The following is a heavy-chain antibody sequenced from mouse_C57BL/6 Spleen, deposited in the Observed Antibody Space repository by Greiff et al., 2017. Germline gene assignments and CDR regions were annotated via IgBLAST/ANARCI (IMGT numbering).Heavy chain of an antibody. D-gene: IGHD1-1*01. V-gene: IGHV1-62-2*01. CDR1: GYTFTEYT. J-gene: IGHJ4*01. CDR2: FYPGSGSI. Sequence: VQLQQSGAELVKPGASVKLSCKASGYTFTEYTIHWVKQRSGQGLEWIGWFYPGSGSIKYNEKFKDKATLTADKSSSTVYMELSRLTSEDSAVYCCERHEDYYYGSSYPSYAMDYGGKGTSVTVSS. CDR3: ERHEDYYYGSSYPSYAMDY.